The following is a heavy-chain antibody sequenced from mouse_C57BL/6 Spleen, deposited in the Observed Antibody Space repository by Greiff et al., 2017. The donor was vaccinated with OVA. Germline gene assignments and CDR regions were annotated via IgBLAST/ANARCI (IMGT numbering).Heavy chain of an antibody. J-gene: IGHJ4*01. Sequence: QVQLQQSGTELVKPGASVKLSCKASGYTFTSYWMHWVKQRPGQGLEWIGNINPSNGGTNYNEKFKSKATLTVDKSSSTAYMQLSSLTSEDSAVYYCVQAAGWDRNRYAMDYWGQGTSVTVSS. CDR3: VQAAGWDRNRYAMDY. CDR1: GYTFTSYW. CDR2: INPSNGGT. D-gene: IGHD3-3*01. V-gene: IGHV1-53*01.